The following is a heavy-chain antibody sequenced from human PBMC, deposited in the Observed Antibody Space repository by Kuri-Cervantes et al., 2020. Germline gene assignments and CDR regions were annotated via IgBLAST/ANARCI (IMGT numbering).Heavy chain of an antibody. D-gene: IGHD5-18*01. CDR3: GAAGWMQLWGPDY. V-gene: IGHV3-66*01. CDR1: GSTVASNY. CDR2: IYTGGNT. Sequence: LSLTCAASGSTVASNYMIWVRQAPGKGLECVSVIYTGGNTFYADSVKGRFTISRDTSKNILYLQMNNLRVEDTAVYYCGAAGWMQLWGPDYWGQGALVTVSS. J-gene: IGHJ4*02.